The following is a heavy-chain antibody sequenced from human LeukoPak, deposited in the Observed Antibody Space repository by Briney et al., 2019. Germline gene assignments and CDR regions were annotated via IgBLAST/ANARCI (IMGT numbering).Heavy chain of an antibody. V-gene: IGHV4-34*01. CDR1: GGSFSGYY. J-gene: IGHJ5*02. CDR2: INHSGST. D-gene: IGHD3-3*01. Sequence: SETLSLTCAVYGGSFSGYYWSWIRQPPGKGLEWIGEINHSGSTNYNPSLKSRVTISVDTSKNQFSLKLSSVTAADTAVYYCARRGKRITIFGVVSHWFDPWGQGTLVTVSS. CDR3: ARRGKRITIFGVVSHWFDP.